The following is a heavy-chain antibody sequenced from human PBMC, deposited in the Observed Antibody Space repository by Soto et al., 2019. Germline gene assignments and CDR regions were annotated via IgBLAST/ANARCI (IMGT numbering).Heavy chain of an antibody. CDR1: GFTFSSYG. D-gene: IGHD3-22*01. V-gene: IGHV3-33*01. CDR3: AREDESSGYAGTFQH. CDR2: IYYDGSNK. J-gene: IGHJ1*01. Sequence: GESLKISCAASGFTFSSYGMHWVRQAPGKGLEWVAVIYYDGSNKYYADSVKGRFTISRDNSKNTLYLQMNSLRAEDTAVYYCAREDESSGYAGTFQHWGQGTLVTVSS.